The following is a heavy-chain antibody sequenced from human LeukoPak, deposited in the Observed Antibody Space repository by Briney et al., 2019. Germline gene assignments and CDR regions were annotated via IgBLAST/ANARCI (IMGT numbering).Heavy chain of an antibody. CDR3: ARDRGDYVFFDY. J-gene: IGHJ4*02. D-gene: IGHD4-17*01. CDR2: INPSGGST. CDR1: GYTFTSYY. Sequence: GASVKVSCKASGYTFTSYYMHWVRQAPGQGLEWMGIINPSGGSTSYAQKFQGRVTMTRDTSTSTVYTELSSLRSEDTAVYYCARDRGDYVFFDYWGQGTLVTVSS. V-gene: IGHV1-46*01.